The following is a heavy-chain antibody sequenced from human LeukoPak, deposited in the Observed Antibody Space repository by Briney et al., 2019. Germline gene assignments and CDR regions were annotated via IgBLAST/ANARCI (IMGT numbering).Heavy chain of an antibody. CDR2: IYHSGST. D-gene: IGHD6-19*01. V-gene: IGHV4-38-2*01. CDR3: ARHRVAGTSTWFDP. CDR1: GYSISSGYY. Sequence: SETLSLTCAVSGYSISSGYYWRWIRQPPGKGLEWIGSIYHSGSTYYNPSLKSRVTISVDMSKNQFSLKLSSVTAADTAVYYCARHRVAGTSTWFDPWGQGTLVTVSS. J-gene: IGHJ5*02.